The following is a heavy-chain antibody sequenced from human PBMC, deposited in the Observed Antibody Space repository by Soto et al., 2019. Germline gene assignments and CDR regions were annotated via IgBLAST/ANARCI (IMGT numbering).Heavy chain of an antibody. CDR2: ISYDGSNK. D-gene: IGHD6-19*01. CDR1: GFTFSSYA. V-gene: IGHV3-30-3*01. CDR3: ARDTRIAVAGHKAPLDYYYYYGMDV. Sequence: XGSLRLSCAASGFTFSSYAMHWVRQAPGKGLDWVAVISYDGSNKYYADSVKGRFTISRDNSKNTLYLQMNSLRAEDTAVYYCARDTRIAVAGHKAPLDYYYYYGMDVWGQGTTVTVSS. J-gene: IGHJ6*02.